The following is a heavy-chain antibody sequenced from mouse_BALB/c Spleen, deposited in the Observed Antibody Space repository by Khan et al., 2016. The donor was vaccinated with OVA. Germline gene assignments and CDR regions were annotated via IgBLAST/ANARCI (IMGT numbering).Heavy chain of an antibody. CDR2: INPHIGET. D-gene: IGHD1-1*01. J-gene: IGHJ2*01. CDR3: TRIYRSDFDY. Sequence: EVQLQQSGPELVKPGASVKISCKASGYSFTGYFMNWVMQSHGKSLEWIGRINPHIGETLYNQKFKDKATLTVDESSSTAHMELRSLESEDSAVYYCTRIYRSDFDYWGQGTTLTVSS. V-gene: IGHV1-20*02. CDR1: GYSFTGYF.